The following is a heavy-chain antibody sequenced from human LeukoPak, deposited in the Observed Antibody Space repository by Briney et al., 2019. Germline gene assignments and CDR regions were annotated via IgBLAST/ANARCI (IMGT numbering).Heavy chain of an antibody. J-gene: IGHJ4*02. D-gene: IGHD3-22*01. CDR2: IYTTGNT. CDR3: ARDRSYYSDSGTAY. V-gene: IGHV4-61*02. CDR1: GDSINSGTSY. Sequence: SETLSLTCTVAGDSINSGTSYWSWIRQPAGKGLDWIGRIYTTGNTNYNPSLWRRVTISVDTSKNQFSLRLNPVTAADTAVYFCARDRSYYSDSGTAYWGQGILVTVSS.